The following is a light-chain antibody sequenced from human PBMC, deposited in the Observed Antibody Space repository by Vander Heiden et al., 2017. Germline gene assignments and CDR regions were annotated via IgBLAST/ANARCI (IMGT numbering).Light chain of an antibody. CDR1: SSYVGGYNY. V-gene: IGLV2-14*01. J-gene: IGLJ1*01. CDR2: EVS. Sequence: QSALTQPASVSGSPGQSITISCPGTSSYVGGYNYLSWYQQHPGKAPKLMIDEVSNRPSGVSNRFSGSKSGNTAALTISGLQAEDEADYYCSSYTSSSRLYVFGTGTKVTVL. CDR3: SSYTSSSRLYV.